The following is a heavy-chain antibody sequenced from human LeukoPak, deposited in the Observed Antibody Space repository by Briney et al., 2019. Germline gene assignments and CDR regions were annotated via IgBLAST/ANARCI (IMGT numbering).Heavy chain of an antibody. Sequence: PGGSLRLSCAASGFTFSSSWMHWVRQAPGKGLVWVSRISSDGSSTTYADSVKGRFTISRDNAKNTLYLQMNSLRAEDTAVYYCARAAVIAGATAYWGQGTLVTVSS. D-gene: IGHD6-25*01. CDR1: GFTFSSSW. V-gene: IGHV3-74*01. CDR2: ISSDGSST. CDR3: ARAAVIAGATAY. J-gene: IGHJ4*02.